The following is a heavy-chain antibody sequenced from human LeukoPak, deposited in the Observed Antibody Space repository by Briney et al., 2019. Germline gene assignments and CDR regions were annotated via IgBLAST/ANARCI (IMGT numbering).Heavy chain of an antibody. CDR2: ISYDGSNK. J-gene: IGHJ3*02. D-gene: IGHD6-13*01. CDR1: GFTFSSYG. V-gene: IGHV3-30*18. CDR3: AKDHGIAAAGNEGDAFDI. Sequence: GRSLRLSCAASGFTFSSYGIHWVRQAPGKGLEWVAVISYDGSNKYYADSVKGRFTISRDNSKNTLYLQMNSLRAEDTAVYYCAKDHGIAAAGNEGDAFDIWGQGTMVTVSS.